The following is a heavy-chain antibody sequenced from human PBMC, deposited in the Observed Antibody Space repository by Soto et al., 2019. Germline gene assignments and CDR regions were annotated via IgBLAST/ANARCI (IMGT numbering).Heavy chain of an antibody. Sequence: ASVKVSCKAFGYTFTGYFIHWVRQAPGQGLXWLXXIXXNXGXXXYXXXFQGRVTLTRDTSINTAYMAMSMLRSDDTAVYYCARGGGTILAPLPWGQGTLVTASS. CDR3: ARGGGTILAPLP. J-gene: IGHJ5*02. CDR1: GYTFTGYF. D-gene: IGHD3-3*01. V-gene: IGHV1-2*02. CDR2: IXXNXGXX.